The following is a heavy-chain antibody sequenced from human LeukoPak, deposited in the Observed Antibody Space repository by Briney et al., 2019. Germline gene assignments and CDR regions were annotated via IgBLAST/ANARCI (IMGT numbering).Heavy chain of an antibody. CDR2: VYHGGST. CDR3: AREYREYSSSSVFDY. Sequence: SETLSLTCAVSGGSISSGGYSWSWIRQPPGKGLEWIGYVYHGGSTFYNPSLKSRVTVSVDRSKNQFSLKLSSVTAADTAVYYCAREYREYSSSSVFDYWGQGTLVTVSS. J-gene: IGHJ4*02. V-gene: IGHV4-30-2*01. D-gene: IGHD6-6*01. CDR1: GGSISSGGYS.